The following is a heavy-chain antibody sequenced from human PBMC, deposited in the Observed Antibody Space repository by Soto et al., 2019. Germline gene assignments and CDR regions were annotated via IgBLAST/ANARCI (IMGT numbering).Heavy chain of an antibody. D-gene: IGHD3-22*01. V-gene: IGHV4-59*01. CDR3: ARTYDGSGPNSGGYAFDI. CDR2: IYYSGT. J-gene: IGHJ3*02. CDR1: GGSISSYY. Sequence: PSETLSLTCSVSGGSISSYYWSWIRQPPGKGLEWIAYIYYSGTSYNPSLKSRVSISLDTSKNQFSLKLSSVTAADTAVYYCARTYDGSGPNSGGYAFDIWGQGTVVTVSS.